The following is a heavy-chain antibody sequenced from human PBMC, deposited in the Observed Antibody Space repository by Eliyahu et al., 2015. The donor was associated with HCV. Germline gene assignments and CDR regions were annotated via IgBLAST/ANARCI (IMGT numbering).Heavy chain of an antibody. D-gene: IGHD3-10*01. J-gene: IGHJ4*02. CDR1: GFTFSXYE. Sequence: EVQLVESGGGLVQPGGSLRLSCAASGFTFSXYEMNXVRQXPGKGLEWVSYISSSGSTIYYADSVKGRFTISRDNAKNSLYLQMNSLRAEDTAVYYCARDGSWFRELFYDYWGQGTLVTVSS. CDR3: ARDGSWFRELFYDY. CDR2: ISSSGSTI. V-gene: IGHV3-48*03.